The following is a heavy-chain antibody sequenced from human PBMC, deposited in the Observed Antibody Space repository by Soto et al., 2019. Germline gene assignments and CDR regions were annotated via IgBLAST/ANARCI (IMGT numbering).Heavy chain of an antibody. CDR1: GGSISSSSYY. CDR3: ARLSGYGIGYFDWFQDNWFDP. D-gene: IGHD3-9*01. Sequence: QLQLQESGPGLVKPSETLSLTCTVSGGSISSSSYYWGWIRQPPGKGLEWIGSIYYSGSTYYNPSLKSRVTLSVDTSKNQFSLKLSSVTAADTAVYYCARLSGYGIGYFDWFQDNWFDPWGQGTLVTVSS. V-gene: IGHV4-39*01. J-gene: IGHJ5*02. CDR2: IYYSGST.